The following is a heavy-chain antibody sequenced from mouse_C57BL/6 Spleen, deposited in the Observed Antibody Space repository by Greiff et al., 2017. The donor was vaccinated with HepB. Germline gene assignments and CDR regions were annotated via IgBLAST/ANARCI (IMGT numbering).Heavy chain of an antibody. CDR1: GYAFTNYL. J-gene: IGHJ4*01. CDR2: INPGSGGT. V-gene: IGHV1-54*01. CDR3: ARGEGVYAMDS. Sequence: QVQLQQSGAELVRPGTSVKVSCKASGYAFTNYLIEWVKQRPGQGLEWIGVINPGSGGTNYNEKFKGKATLTADKSSSTAYMQLSSLTSEDSAVYFCARGEGVYAMDSWGQGTSVTVSS.